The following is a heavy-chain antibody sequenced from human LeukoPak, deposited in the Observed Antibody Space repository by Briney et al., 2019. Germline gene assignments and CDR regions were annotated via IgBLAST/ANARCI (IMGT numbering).Heavy chain of an antibody. Sequence: GGSLRLSCAASGFTVSSNYMSWVRQAPGKGLEWVSVIYTGGSTYYADSVKGRFTISGDNSKNTLYLQMNSLRAEDTAVYYCAKSPTVDAAFDIWGQGTMVTVSS. J-gene: IGHJ3*02. CDR2: IYTGGST. D-gene: IGHD4-23*01. V-gene: IGHV3-53*01. CDR1: GFTVSSNY. CDR3: AKSPTVDAAFDI.